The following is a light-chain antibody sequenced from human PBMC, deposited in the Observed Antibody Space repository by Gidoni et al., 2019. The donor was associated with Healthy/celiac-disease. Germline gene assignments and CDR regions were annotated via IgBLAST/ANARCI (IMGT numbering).Light chain of an antibody. CDR2: WAS. Sequence: DIVMTQSQDSLAVSLGERATINCKSSQSVLYSSNNKNYLAWYQQKPGQPPKLLIYWASTRESGVPDRFSGRGSGTDFTLTIISLQAEDVAVYYCQQYYSTPLTFGGGTKVEIK. V-gene: IGKV4-1*01. CDR1: QSVLYSSNNKNY. CDR3: QQYYSTPLT. J-gene: IGKJ4*01.